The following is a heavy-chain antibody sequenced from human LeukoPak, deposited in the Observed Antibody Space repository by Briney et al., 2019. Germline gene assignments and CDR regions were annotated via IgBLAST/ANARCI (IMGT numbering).Heavy chain of an antibody. J-gene: IGHJ6*03. CDR1: GFTFSSYA. D-gene: IGHD6-6*01. CDR2: ISYDGSNK. V-gene: IGHV3-30*04. CDR3: SRVSFSSRDYYYYYMDV. Sequence: GGSLRLSCAASGFTFSSYAMHWVRQAPGKGLEWVAVISYDGSNKYYADSVKGRFTISRDNSKNTLYLQMNSLRAEDTAVYYCSRVSFSSRDYYYYYMDVWGKGTTVTVSS.